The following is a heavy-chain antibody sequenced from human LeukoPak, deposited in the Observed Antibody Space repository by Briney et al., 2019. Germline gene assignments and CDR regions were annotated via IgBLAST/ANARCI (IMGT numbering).Heavy chain of an antibody. CDR3: ARDLGRYFDHDAFDI. Sequence: GASVKVSCKASGYTFTGYYMHWVRQAPGQGLEWKGRINPNSGGTNYAQKFQGRVTMTRDTSISTAYMELSRLRSDDTAVYYCARDLGRYFDHDAFDIWGQGTMVTVSS. CDR2: INPNSGGT. J-gene: IGHJ3*02. V-gene: IGHV1-2*06. CDR1: GYTFTGYY. D-gene: IGHD3-9*01.